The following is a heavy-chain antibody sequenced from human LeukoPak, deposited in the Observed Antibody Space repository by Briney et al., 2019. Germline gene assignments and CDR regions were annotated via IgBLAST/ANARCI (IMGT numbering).Heavy chain of an antibody. CDR1: GFAFSSYG. D-gene: IGHD6-13*01. Sequence: PGGSLRLSCAASGFAFSSYGMHWVRQAPGKGLEWVAFIRYDGSNKYYADSVKGRFTISRDNSKNTLYLQMNSLRAEDTAVYYCVKASLRIAAAGTGVEYFQHWGQGTLVTVSS. V-gene: IGHV3-30*02. CDR3: VKASLRIAAAGTGVEYFQH. J-gene: IGHJ1*01. CDR2: IRYDGSNK.